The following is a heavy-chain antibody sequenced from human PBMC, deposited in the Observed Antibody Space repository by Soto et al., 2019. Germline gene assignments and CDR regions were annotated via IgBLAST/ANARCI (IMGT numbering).Heavy chain of an antibody. D-gene: IGHD4-17*01. V-gene: IGHV1-8*01. Sequence: QVQLVQSGAEVKKPGASVRVSCKASGYTFTNNDINWVRQATGQGLEWMGWMNHNSGNTGYAQKFQGRVTMTRKTYKKTAYMELSSLTSEDTAFYSCARVVSGDHPDYWGQGTLVTVSS. CDR1: GYTFTNND. J-gene: IGHJ4*02. CDR3: ARVVSGDHPDY. CDR2: MNHNSGNT.